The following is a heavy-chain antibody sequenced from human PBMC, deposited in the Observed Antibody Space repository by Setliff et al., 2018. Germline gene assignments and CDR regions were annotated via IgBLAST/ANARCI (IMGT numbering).Heavy chain of an antibody. CDR1: GASLRSGSNY. V-gene: IGHV4-61*02. CDR2: IYTDGTT. Sequence: SETLSLTCTVSGASLRSGSNYWGWFRQPAGKGLDWVGRIYTDGTTNYNPSLKSRVTISVDTSKKQFSLMLTSVTAADTAVYYCARYIPSAGCFDPWGQGALVTVSS. J-gene: IGHJ5*02. CDR3: ARYIPSAGCFDP. D-gene: IGHD2-21*01.